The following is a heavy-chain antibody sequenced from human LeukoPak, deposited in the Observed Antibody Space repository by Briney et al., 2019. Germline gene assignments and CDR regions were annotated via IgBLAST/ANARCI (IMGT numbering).Heavy chain of an antibody. D-gene: IGHD3-22*01. J-gene: IGHJ4*02. CDR3: ARLSDSDSSGYYWGFEY. CDR1: GGSISSSTYY. CDR2: IYYSGST. Sequence: PSETLSLTCTVSGGSISSSTYYWGWIRQPPGKGLEWIGSIYYSGSTYYNPSLKSRVTISVDTSKNQFSLKLSSVTAADTAVYYCARLSDSDSSGYYWGFEYWGQGTLVTVSS. V-gene: IGHV4-39*01.